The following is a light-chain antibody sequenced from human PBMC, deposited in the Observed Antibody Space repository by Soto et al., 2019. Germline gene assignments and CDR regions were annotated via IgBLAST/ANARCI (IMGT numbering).Light chain of an antibody. CDR2: DAS. V-gene: IGKV1-33*01. CDR3: QQFYDLPIT. Sequence: DIQMTQSPFALSASVGERVTITCQASQDISDVLNWYQQQPGKAPKVLIYDASKLQTGVPSRFSGRGSGKDFTFTISSLQPDDSGTYYCQQFYDLPITFGQGTRLEIK. J-gene: IGKJ5*01. CDR1: QDISDV.